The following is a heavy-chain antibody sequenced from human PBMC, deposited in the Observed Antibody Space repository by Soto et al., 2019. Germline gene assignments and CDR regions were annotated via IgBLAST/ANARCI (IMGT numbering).Heavy chain of an antibody. CDR1: GGSISSSSYY. Sequence: SETLSLTCTVSGGSISSSSYYWGWIRQPPGKGLEWIGSIYYSGSTYYNPSLKSRVTISVDTSKNQFSLKLSSVTAADTAVYYCASNGVVASYYMDFWGKGTTVTVSS. V-gene: IGHV4-39*01. J-gene: IGHJ6*03. D-gene: IGHD3-3*01. CDR3: ASNGVVASYYMDF. CDR2: IYYSGST.